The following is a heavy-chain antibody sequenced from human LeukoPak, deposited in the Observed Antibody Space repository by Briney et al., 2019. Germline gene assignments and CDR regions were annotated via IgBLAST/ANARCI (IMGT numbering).Heavy chain of an antibody. Sequence: GASVKVSCKASGYTFTGYYMHWVRQAPGQGLEWMGGIIPIFGTANYAQKFQGRVTITADESTSTAYMELSSLRSEDTAVYYCARGSSSWPSYLYYFDYWGQGTLVTVSS. CDR1: GYTFTGYY. CDR3: ARGSSSWPSYLYYFDY. V-gene: IGHV1-69*13. CDR2: IIPIFGTA. D-gene: IGHD6-13*01. J-gene: IGHJ4*02.